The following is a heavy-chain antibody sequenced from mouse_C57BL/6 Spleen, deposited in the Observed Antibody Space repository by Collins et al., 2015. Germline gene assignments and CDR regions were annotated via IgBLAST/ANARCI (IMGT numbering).Heavy chain of an antibody. D-gene: IGHD2-4*01. CDR3: ARDPGYDYDSFDY. CDR2: ISYDGSN. J-gene: IGHJ2*01. Sequence: VQLQESGPGLVKPSPSLSLTLLCHWLLHHQWLLLELDPAVSRNKLEWMGYISYDGSNNYNPSLKNRISITRDTSKNQFFLKLSSVTTEDTATYYCARDPGYDYDSFDYWGQGTTLTVSS. CDR1: LLHHQWLL. V-gene: IGHV3-6*01.